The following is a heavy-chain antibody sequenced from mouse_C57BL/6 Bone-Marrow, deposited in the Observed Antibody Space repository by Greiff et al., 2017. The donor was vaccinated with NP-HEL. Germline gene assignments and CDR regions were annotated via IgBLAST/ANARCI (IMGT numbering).Heavy chain of an antibody. Sequence: VQLKESGAELVRPGASVKLSCTASGFNIKDDYMHWVKQRPEQGLEWIGWIDPENGDTEYDSKFQGKATITADKSSNTAYLQLSSLTSEDSAVYYYTTDWDVELAYWDQGTLVTVSA. CDR1: GFNIKDDY. D-gene: IGHD4-1*01. CDR2: IDPENGDT. J-gene: IGHJ3*01. CDR3: TTDWDVELAY. V-gene: IGHV14-4*01.